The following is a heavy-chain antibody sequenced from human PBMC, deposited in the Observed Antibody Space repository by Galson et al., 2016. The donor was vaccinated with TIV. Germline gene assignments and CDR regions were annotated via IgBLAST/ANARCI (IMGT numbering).Heavy chain of an antibody. V-gene: IGHV3-23*01. J-gene: IGHJ6*02. Sequence: SLRLSCAASGLTFSNHAMSWVRQAPGRGLEWVSGISGSGGDTYYAGSVKGRFTISRDNSKNLVYLQLNNLRAEDTALYFCANHPTSIFYYYGMDVWGRGTTVTVSS. CDR2: ISGSGGDT. CDR3: ANHPTSIFYYYGMDV. CDR1: GLTFSNHA. D-gene: IGHD1-1*01.